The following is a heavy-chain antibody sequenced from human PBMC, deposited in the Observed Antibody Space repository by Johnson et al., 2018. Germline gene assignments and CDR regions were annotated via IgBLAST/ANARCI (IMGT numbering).Heavy chain of an antibody. D-gene: IGHD1-1*01. CDR3: ANAWTTGGPSDY. Sequence: VQLVQSGGGLVQPGESLRLSCVASGVSFSSYWMHWVRQVPGKGLVWVSRINSDGRSTVYADSVKGRFTISRDNAKNTRYLQMNSLRVDDTALYFCANAWTTGGPSDYWGQGTLVTVSS. CDR1: GVSFSSYW. J-gene: IGHJ4*02. V-gene: IGHV3-74*02. CDR2: INSDGRST.